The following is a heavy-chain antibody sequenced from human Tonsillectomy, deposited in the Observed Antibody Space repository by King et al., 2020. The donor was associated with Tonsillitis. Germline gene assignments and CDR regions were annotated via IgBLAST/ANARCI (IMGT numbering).Heavy chain of an antibody. Sequence: VQLVGSGGGVVQPGGSLRLSCAASGFTFSSYGMHWVRQAPGKGLEWVAFIRYDGSNKYYADSVKGRFTISRDNSKNTLYLQMNSLRAEDTAVYYCAKDRVRGVLGYWGQGTLVTVSS. D-gene: IGHD3-10*01. J-gene: IGHJ4*02. CDR2: IRYDGSNK. CDR1: GFTFSSYG. V-gene: IGHV3-30*02. CDR3: AKDRVRGVLGY.